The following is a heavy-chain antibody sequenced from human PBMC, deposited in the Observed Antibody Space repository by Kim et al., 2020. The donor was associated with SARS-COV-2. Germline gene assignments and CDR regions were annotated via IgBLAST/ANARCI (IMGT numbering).Heavy chain of an antibody. CDR2: ISAYYGST. Sequence: ASVKVSCKASGYTFPDYGISWVRQAPGQGLEWMGWISAYYGSTNYAEDFQGRIILTRDTSTTTAYMELRSLRSDDTAVYYCVRESAWGSGKYVWFGYWVQGTLVTVSS. V-gene: IGHV1-18*04. D-gene: IGHD3-16*01. CDR1: GYTFPDYG. J-gene: IGHJ4*02. CDR3: VRESAWGSGKYVWFGY.